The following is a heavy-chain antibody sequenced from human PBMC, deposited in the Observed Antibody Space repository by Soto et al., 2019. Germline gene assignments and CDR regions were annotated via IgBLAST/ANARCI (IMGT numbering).Heavy chain of an antibody. CDR2: IIPILGIA. J-gene: IGHJ6*03. V-gene: IGHV1-69*02. CDR3: AGPSSTSSYQRYYYYYMDV. D-gene: IGHD2-2*01. CDR1: GGTFSSYT. Sequence: ASVKVSCKASGGTFSSYTISWVRQAPGQGLEWMGRIIPILGIANYAQKFQGRVTITADKSTSTAYMELSSLRSEDTAVYYCAGPSSTSSYQRYYYYYMDVWGKGTTVTVSS.